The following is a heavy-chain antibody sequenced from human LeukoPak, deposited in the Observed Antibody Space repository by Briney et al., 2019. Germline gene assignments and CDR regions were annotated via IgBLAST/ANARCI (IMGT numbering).Heavy chain of an antibody. CDR2: IIPILAKT. Sequence: SVKVSCKASGGTFSSYAITWVRQAPGQGLEWMGRIIPILAKTDYAQNFQGRVTITADESTSTAYMELSSLRSEDTAVYYCATYYYDSSGYLSLFDYWGQGTLVTVSS. CDR1: GGTFSSYA. CDR3: ATYYYDSSGYLSLFDY. J-gene: IGHJ4*02. D-gene: IGHD3-22*01. V-gene: IGHV1-69*11.